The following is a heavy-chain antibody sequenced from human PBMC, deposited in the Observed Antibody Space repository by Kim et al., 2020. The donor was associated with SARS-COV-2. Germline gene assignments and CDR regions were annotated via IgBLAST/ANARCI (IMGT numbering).Heavy chain of an antibody. J-gene: IGHJ6*02. CDR3: ARTPSYYYGMDV. V-gene: IGHV3-33*01. Sequence: KSFADSGKGRFANARENSKTTLYLQMNSLGAEDTAVYYCARTPSYYYGMDVWGQGTTVTVSS. CDR2: K.